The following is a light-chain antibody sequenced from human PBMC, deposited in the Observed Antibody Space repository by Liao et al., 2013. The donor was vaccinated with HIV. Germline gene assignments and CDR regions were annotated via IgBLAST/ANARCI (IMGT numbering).Light chain of an antibody. CDR2: QDN. CDR1: KLGDKY. V-gene: IGLV3-1*01. Sequence: SYELTQPPSVSVSPGQTASITCYGDKLGDKYVSWYQQRSGQSPVVVVYQDNKRPSGIPERFSGSNSGNTATLAISGTQAMDEADYYCQAWDSSTGVFGGGTKLTVL. J-gene: IGLJ3*02. CDR3: QAWDSSTGV.